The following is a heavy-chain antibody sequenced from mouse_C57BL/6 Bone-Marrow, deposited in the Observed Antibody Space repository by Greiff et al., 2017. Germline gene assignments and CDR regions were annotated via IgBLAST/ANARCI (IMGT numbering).Heavy chain of an antibody. D-gene: IGHD1-1*01. CDR1: GYTFTSYW. V-gene: IGHV1-50*01. CDR2: IDPSDSYT. Sequence: QVQLQQPGAELVKPGASVKLSCKASGYTFTSYWMQWVKQRPGQGLEWIGEIDPSDSYTNYNQKFKGKATLTLDTSSSTAYMQLSSLTSEDSAVYYCARERDYYGSSPYWYFDVWGTGTTVTVSS. CDR3: ARERDYYGSSPYWYFDV. J-gene: IGHJ1*03.